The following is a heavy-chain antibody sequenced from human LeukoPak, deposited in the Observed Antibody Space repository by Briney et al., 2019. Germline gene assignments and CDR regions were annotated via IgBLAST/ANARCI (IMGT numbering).Heavy chain of an antibody. CDR1: GFTFSSYG. CDR3: AKDRCKGIAAADPYYYGMDV. D-gene: IGHD6-13*01. J-gene: IGHJ6*02. V-gene: IGHV3-30*18. Sequence: GGSLRLSCAASGFTFSSYGMHWVRQAPGKGLEWVAVISYDGSNKYYADSVKSRFTIYRDNSKNTLYLHMNSLRAEDTSVYYCAKDRCKGIAAADPYYYGMDVWGQGTTVTVSS. CDR2: ISYDGSNK.